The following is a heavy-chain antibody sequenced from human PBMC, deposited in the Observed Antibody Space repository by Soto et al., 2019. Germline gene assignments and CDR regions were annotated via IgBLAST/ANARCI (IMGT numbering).Heavy chain of an antibody. J-gene: IGHJ6*02. CDR3: ARGSIVATDYYFYGMDV. CDR1: GFSFSCYD. Sequence: PGGSLRLSCAASGFSFSCYDMHWVRQSTGKGLEWVSAIGTAGDPYYPGSVKGRFTISRENAKNSLYLQMNSLRAGDTAVYYCARGSIVATDYYFYGMDVWGQGTTVTVSS. V-gene: IGHV3-13*05. CDR2: IGTAGDP. D-gene: IGHD5-12*01.